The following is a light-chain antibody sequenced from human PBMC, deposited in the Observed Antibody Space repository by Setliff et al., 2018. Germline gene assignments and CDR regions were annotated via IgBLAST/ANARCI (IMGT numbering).Light chain of an antibody. V-gene: IGLV1-40*01. Sequence: QSVLTQPPSVSGAPGQRVTISCTGSSSNIGAGYDVHWYQQPPGTAPKLLIYGNSNRPSGVPDRFSGSKSGTSASLAITGLQAEDEADYYCQSYDSSLNYVFGTGTKVTVL. CDR1: SSNIGAGYD. CDR2: GNS. J-gene: IGLJ1*01. CDR3: QSYDSSLNYV.